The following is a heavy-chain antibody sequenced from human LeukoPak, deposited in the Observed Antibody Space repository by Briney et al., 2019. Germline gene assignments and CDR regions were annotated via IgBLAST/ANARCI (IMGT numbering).Heavy chain of an antibody. CDR1: GFTFSSYA. Sequence: GGSLRLSCAASGFTFSSYAMSWVRQAPGKGLEWVSAISGSGGRTYYADSVKGRFTISRDNSKNTLYLQMNSLRAEDTAVYYCAREFSGSNYGFPFDYWGQGTLVTVSS. CDR2: ISGSGGRT. D-gene: IGHD1-26*01. CDR3: AREFSGSNYGFPFDY. V-gene: IGHV3-23*01. J-gene: IGHJ4*02.